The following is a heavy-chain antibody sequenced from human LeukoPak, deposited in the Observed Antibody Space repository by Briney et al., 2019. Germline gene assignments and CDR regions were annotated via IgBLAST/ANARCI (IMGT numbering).Heavy chain of an antibody. Sequence: SGGSLRLSCAASGFTFSSYSMSWVRQAPGKGLEWVSYISTSSRNTTHYADSVKGRFTISRDNAKNSLFLQMNSLRDEDTAVYYCARDWLYDCWGQGTLVTVSS. D-gene: IGHD6-19*01. CDR1: GFTFSSYS. CDR3: ARDWLYDC. CDR2: ISTSSRNTT. V-gene: IGHV3-48*02. J-gene: IGHJ4*02.